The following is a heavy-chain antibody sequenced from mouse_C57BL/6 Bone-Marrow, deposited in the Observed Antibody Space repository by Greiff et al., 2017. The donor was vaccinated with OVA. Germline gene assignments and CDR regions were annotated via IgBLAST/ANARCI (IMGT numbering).Heavy chain of an antibody. J-gene: IGHJ4*01. V-gene: IGHV2-2*01. Sequence: VQRVESGPGLVQPSQSLSITCTVSGFSLTSYGVHWVRQSPGKGLEWLGVIWSGGSTDYNAAFISRLSISKDNSKSQVFFKMNSLQADDTAIYYCARRGIYYDYDGDYWGQGTSVTVSS. D-gene: IGHD2-4*01. CDR1: GFSLTSYG. CDR2: IWSGGST. CDR3: ARRGIYYDYDGDY.